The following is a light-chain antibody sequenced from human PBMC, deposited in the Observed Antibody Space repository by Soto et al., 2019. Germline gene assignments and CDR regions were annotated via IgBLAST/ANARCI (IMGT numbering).Light chain of an antibody. V-gene: IGLV2-14*01. Sequence: QSALAQPSSVSGSPGQSITISCTGTSTDVGGYNYVSWYQHHPGKGPKLIIYEVSNRPSGVSDRFSGSKSGNKASLIISNLEAEDESDYYCGSYTSTDTPSVFGTGTRSPS. CDR2: EVS. CDR3: GSYTSTDTPSV. J-gene: IGLJ1*01. CDR1: STDVGGYNY.